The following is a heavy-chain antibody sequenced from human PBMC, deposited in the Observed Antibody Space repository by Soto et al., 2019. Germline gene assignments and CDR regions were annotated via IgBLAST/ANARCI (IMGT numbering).Heavy chain of an antibody. CDR3: ARSVTFGGVIPNWYFDL. V-gene: IGHV7-4-1*01. Sequence: QVQLVQSGSELKKPGASVKVSCKASGYTFTSYAMNWVRQAPGQGLEWMGWINTNTGNPTYAQGFTGRFVFSLDTSVSTAYLQICSLKAEDTALYYCARSVTFGGVIPNWYFDLWGRGTLVTVSS. CDR2: INTNTGNP. J-gene: IGHJ2*01. D-gene: IGHD3-16*02. CDR1: GYTFTSYA.